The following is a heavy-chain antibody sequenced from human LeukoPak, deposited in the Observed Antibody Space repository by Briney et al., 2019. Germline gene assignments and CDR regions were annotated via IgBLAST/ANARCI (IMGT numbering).Heavy chain of an antibody. CDR3: ARDPYRDSGGYHWEGTGPVDY. CDR2: ISWNSGSI. J-gene: IGHJ4*02. CDR1: GFTFDDYA. V-gene: IGHV3-9*01. Sequence: GGSLRLSCAASGFTFDDYAMHWVRQAPGKGLEWVSGISWNSGSIGYADSVKGRFTISRDNAKNSLYLQMDSLRVEDTAVYYCARDPYRDSGGYHWEGTGPVDYWGQGTLVTVSS. D-gene: IGHD3-22*01.